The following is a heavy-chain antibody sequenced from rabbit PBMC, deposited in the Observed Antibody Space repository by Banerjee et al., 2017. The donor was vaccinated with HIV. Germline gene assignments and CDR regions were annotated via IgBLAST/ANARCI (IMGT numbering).Heavy chain of an antibody. CDR2: DVSTGGRT. CDR3: ARDRDWTLDL. D-gene: IGHD4-2*01. V-gene: IGHV1S40*01. J-gene: IGHJ4*01. Sequence: QSLEESGGDLVKPGASLTLTCTASGFSFSGSYWIWWVRQAPGKGLEYIGDVSTGGRTVYATWAKGRFTVSKTSSTTVTLQMTSLTAADTATYFCARDRDWTLDLWGPGTLVTVS. CDR1: GFSFSGSYW.